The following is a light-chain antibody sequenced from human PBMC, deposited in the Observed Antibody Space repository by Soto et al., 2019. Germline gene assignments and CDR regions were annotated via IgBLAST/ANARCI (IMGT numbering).Light chain of an antibody. CDR1: TGAVTSGYS. V-gene: IGLV7-43*01. CDR3: LLYYDGTYV. J-gene: IGLJ1*01. CDR2: SSS. Sequence: QAVVTREPSLTVSPGGTVTLTFASSTGAVTSGYSPNWIQQKPGQAPRALVYSSSKKHSWTPARFSGSLLGGKAALTLSGVQPEDEAEYYCLLYYDGTYVFGTGTKVTVL.